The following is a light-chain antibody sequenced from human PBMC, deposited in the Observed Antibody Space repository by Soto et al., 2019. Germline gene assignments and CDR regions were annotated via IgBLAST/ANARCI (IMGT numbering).Light chain of an antibody. CDR1: QSVSSTY. CDR2: AAS. Sequence: EIVLTQSPGTLSLSPGERATLSCRASQSVSSTYFAWYQQKPGRAPRLLIYAASSRATGIPDRFSGSGSGTDFTLTISKLEPEDFAVYYCHQYGGSPLITFRQGTRLQIK. J-gene: IGKJ5*01. V-gene: IGKV3-20*01. CDR3: HQYGGSPLIT.